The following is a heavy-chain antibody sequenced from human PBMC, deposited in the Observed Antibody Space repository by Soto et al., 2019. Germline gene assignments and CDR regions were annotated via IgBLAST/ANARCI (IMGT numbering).Heavy chain of an antibody. CDR1: GFTVSTYG. CDR3: TGEVASGY. CDR2: ISRDGGTK. D-gene: IGHD2-8*02. J-gene: IGHJ4*02. Sequence: QVQLVESGGGVVQPGRSLRLSCAVSGFTVSTYGMHWVRQSPGKGLEWVAVISRDGGTKNDADSVKGRFTISRDNSRNTLFLEMNSLRGDDMAVYYCTGEVASGYWGQGTLVTVSS. V-gene: IGHV3-30*03.